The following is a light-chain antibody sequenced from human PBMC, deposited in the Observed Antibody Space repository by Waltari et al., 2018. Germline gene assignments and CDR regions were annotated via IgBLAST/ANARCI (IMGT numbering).Light chain of an antibody. CDR3: QQYDNLLWT. V-gene: IGKV1-33*01. J-gene: IGKJ1*01. CDR2: DAS. Sequence: DIQMTQSPSSLSASVGDRVTITCQASQDISNYLNWYQQKPGKAPKPLIYDASNLETGVPKRFSGSGSRTDFTFTISSLQPEDIATYYCQQYDNLLWTFGQGTKVEIK. CDR1: QDISNY.